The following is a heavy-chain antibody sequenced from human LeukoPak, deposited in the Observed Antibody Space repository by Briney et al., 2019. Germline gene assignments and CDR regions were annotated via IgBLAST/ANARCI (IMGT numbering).Heavy chain of an antibody. CDR1: GFTFNYAR. CDR2: TVSEIDGGTT. Sequence: GGSLRLSCAASGFTFNYARMSWVRQVPGKGLEWVGQTVSEIDGGTTDYATPVKGRFTISRDDSKSTLYLQMNSLKIEDTAVYYCTTDEDWNYARKDVWGQGATVIVSS. CDR3: TTDEDWNYARKDV. V-gene: IGHV3-15*04. D-gene: IGHD1-7*01. J-gene: IGHJ6*02.